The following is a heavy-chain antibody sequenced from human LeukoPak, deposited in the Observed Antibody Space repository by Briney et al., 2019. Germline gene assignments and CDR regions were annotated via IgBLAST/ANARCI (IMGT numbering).Heavy chain of an antibody. J-gene: IGHJ4*02. D-gene: IGHD3/OR15-3a*01. CDR1: GYTFTSYY. Sequence: PGGSPRLSCAASGYTFTSYYMHWVRQAPGQGLEWMGIINPSGGSTSYAQKFQGRVTMTRDTSTSTVYMELSSLRSEDTAVYYCARERRIGHLVDYWGQGTLVTVSS. V-gene: IGHV1-46*01. CDR3: ARERRIGHLVDY. CDR2: INPSGGST.